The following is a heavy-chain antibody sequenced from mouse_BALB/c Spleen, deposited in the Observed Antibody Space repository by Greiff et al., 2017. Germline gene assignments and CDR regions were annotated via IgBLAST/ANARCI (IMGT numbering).Heavy chain of an antibody. CDR3: ARSGSTSFAY. D-gene: IGHD1-1*01. Sequence: QVQLKQSGAELVRPGSSVKISCKASGYAFSSYWMNWVKQRPGQGLEWIGQIYPGDGDTNYNGKFKGKATLTADKSSSTAYMQLSSLTSEDSAVYFCARSGSTSFAYWGQGTLVTVSA. J-gene: IGHJ3*01. CDR1: GYAFSSYW. CDR2: IYPGDGDT. V-gene: IGHV1-80*01.